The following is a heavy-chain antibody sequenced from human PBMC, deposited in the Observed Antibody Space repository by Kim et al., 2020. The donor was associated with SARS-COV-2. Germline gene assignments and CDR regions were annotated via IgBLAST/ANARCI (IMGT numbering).Heavy chain of an antibody. D-gene: IGHD4-17*01. V-gene: IGHV1-69*04. Sequence: GIANYAQKVQGRVTITADKSTSTAYMELSSLRSEDTAVYYCARDHGDRDYWGQGTLVTVSS. CDR3: ARDHGDRDY. J-gene: IGHJ4*02. CDR2: GIA.